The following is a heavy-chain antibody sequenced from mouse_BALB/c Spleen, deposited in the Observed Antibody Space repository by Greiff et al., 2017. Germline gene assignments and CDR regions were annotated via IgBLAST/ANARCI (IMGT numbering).Heavy chain of an antibody. J-gene: IGHJ2*01. CDR3: ARERYYFDY. V-gene: IGHV1S127*01. Sequence: QVHVKQSGPQLVRPGASVKISCKASGYSFTSYWMHWVKQRPGQGLEWIGMIDPSDSETRLNQKFKDKATLTVDKSSSTAYMQLSSPTSEDSAVYYCARERYYFDYWGQGTTLTVSS. CDR2: IDPSDSET. CDR1: GYSFTSYW.